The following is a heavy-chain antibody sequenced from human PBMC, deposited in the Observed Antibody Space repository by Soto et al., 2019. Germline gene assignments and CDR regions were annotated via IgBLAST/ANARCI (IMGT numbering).Heavy chain of an antibody. J-gene: IGHJ2*01. Sequence: QVQLQQWGAGLLKPSETLSLTCAVYGGSFSGYYWSWNHQPPGKGLEWIGEINHSGSTNYNPSLKSRVTISVDTSKIQFSLKLSSVTAADTAVYYCASWYFDLWGPGTLVTVSS. V-gene: IGHV4-34*01. CDR1: GGSFSGYY. CDR2: INHSGST. CDR3: ASWYFDL.